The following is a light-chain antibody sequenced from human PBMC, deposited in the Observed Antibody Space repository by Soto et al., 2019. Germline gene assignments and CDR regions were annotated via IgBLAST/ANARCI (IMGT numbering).Light chain of an antibody. Sequence: EIVLTQSPATLSLSPGERATXXXXXSQSVSSYLAWYQQKPGQAPRLLIYDASNRATGIPARFSGSGSGTEFTLTISSLQSEDFAVYYCQQYHHWPPITFGQGTRLEIK. CDR1: QSVSSY. V-gene: IGKV3-11*01. J-gene: IGKJ5*01. CDR3: QQYHHWPPIT. CDR2: DAS.